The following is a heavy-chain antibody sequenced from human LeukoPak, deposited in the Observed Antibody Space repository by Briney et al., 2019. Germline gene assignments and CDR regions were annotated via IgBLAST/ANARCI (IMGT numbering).Heavy chain of an antibody. J-gene: IGHJ4*02. V-gene: IGHV3-21*01. CDR2: IDPSSTYI. Sequence: GGSLRLSCSASRFTFSSYTMNWVRQAPGKGLEWVLSIDPSSTYIYHADSVKGRFTISRDNAQNSLYLQMNSLRAEDTAVYYCTRGSYGDYEYWGQGTLVTVSS. CDR1: RFTFSSYT. CDR3: TRGSYGDYEY. D-gene: IGHD4-17*01.